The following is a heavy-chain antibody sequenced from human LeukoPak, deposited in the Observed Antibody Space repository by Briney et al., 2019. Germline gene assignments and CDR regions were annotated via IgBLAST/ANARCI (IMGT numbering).Heavy chain of an antibody. CDR3: ARGGSRDGYNRPLDY. CDR1: GGSISSSSYY. Sequence: SETLSLTCTVSGGSISSSSYYWGWLRQPPGTGLEWIGSIYYSGSTYYNPSLKSRVTISVDTSKNQFSLKLSSVTAADTAVYYCARGGSRDGYNRPLDYWGQGTLVSVSS. V-gene: IGHV4-39*01. D-gene: IGHD5-24*01. CDR2: IYYSGST. J-gene: IGHJ4*02.